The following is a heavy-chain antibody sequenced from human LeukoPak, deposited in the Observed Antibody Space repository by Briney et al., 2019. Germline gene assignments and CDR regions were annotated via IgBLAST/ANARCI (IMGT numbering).Heavy chain of an antibody. Sequence: SETLSLTCTVSGGSISSYYWSWIRQPPGKGLEWIGYIYYSGSTNYNPSLKSRVTISVDTSKNQFSLKLSSVTAADTAVYYCARDNDDYVWGSYRPVNWFDPWGQGTLVTVSS. CDR3: ARDNDDYVWGSYRPVNWFDP. V-gene: IGHV4-59*01. CDR2: IYYSGST. D-gene: IGHD3-16*02. CDR1: GGSISSYY. J-gene: IGHJ5*02.